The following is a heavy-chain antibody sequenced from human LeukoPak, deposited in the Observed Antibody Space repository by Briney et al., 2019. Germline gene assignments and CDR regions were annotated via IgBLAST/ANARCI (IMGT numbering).Heavy chain of an antibody. CDR1: GGSISSSSYY. Sequence: PSETLSLTCTVSGGSISSSSYYWGWIRQPPGKGLEWIGSIYYSGSTYYNPSLKSRVTISVDTSKNQFSLKLSSVTAADTAVYYCARGHYYDSSFDYWGQGALVTVSS. CDR2: IYYSGST. D-gene: IGHD3-22*01. V-gene: IGHV4-39*07. CDR3: ARGHYYDSSFDY. J-gene: IGHJ4*02.